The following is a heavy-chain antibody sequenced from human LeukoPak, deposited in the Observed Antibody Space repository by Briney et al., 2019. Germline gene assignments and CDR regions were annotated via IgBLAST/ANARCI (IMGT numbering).Heavy chain of an antibody. CDR2: IYFSGTT. J-gene: IGHJ4*02. CDR3: VRTYYYDTSGSYQGVYYFDS. V-gene: IGHV4-39*01. Sequence: SETLSLTCTVSAGSISSSGYYWGWRRQPPGKGVQWIGSIYFSGTTYYSPSLKGRVAISVDAPKNQFSLKLTSVTAADTAVYYCVRTYYYDTSGSYQGVYYFDSWGQGTLVTVST. CDR1: AGSISSSGYY. D-gene: IGHD3-22*01.